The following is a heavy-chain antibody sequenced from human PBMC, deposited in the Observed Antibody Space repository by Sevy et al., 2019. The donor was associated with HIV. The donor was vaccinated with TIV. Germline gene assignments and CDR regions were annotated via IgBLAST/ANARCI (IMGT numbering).Heavy chain of an antibody. V-gene: IGHV6-1*01. Sequence: QSQTVSLTCAISGDSVSSNSAAWNWIRQSPSRGLEWLGRTYYRSKWYNDYAVSVKSRITINPDTSKNQFSLQLNSVTPEDTAVYYCARALGSSSWYGGYYFDYWGQGTLVTVSS. CDR1: GDSVSSNSAA. J-gene: IGHJ4*02. D-gene: IGHD6-13*01. CDR2: TYYRSKWYN. CDR3: ARALGSSSWYGGYYFDY.